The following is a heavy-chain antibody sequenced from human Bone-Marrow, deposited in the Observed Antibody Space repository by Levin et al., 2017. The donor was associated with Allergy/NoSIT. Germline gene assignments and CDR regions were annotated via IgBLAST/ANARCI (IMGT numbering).Heavy chain of an antibody. CDR2: IHSSVSI. J-gene: IGHJ4*02. CDR3: ARDLGGGYFDY. CDR1: GGSISTYY. D-gene: IGHD3-16*01. Sequence: SETLSLTCTVSGGSISTYYWSWIRQPPGKGLDWIGYIHSSVSINYNPSLKSRVTISLDTSKNQFSLNLRSVTAADTALYYCARDLGGGYFDYWGQGTLVTVSS. V-gene: IGHV4-59*01.